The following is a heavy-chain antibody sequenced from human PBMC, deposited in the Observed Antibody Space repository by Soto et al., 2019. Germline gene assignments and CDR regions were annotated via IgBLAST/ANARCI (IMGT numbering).Heavy chain of an antibody. CDR3: ARGTYYYGSGSYYSIDY. V-gene: IGHV4-59*01. CDR1: CGSISSYY. CDR2: IYYSGST. Sequence: SETLSLTCTVSCGSISSYYWSWIRQPPGKGLEWIGYIYYSGSTNYNPSLKSRVTISVDTSKNQFSLKLSSVTAADTAVYYCARGTYYYGSGSYYSIDYWGQGTLVTVSS. D-gene: IGHD3-10*01. J-gene: IGHJ4*02.